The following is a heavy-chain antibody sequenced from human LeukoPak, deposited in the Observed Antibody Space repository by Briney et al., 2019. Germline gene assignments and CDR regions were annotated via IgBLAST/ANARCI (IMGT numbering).Heavy chain of an antibody. V-gene: IGHV1-8*01. CDR3: AREPVVAATGYYYGMDA. J-gene: IGHJ6*02. CDR1: GYTFTSYD. CDR2: MNPNSGNT. Sequence: GASVKVSCKASGYTFTSYDINWVRQATGQGLEWMGWMNPNSGNTGYAQKFQGRVTMTRNTSISTAYMELSSLRSEDTAVYYCAREPVVAATGYYYGMDAWGQGTTVTVSS. D-gene: IGHD2-15*01.